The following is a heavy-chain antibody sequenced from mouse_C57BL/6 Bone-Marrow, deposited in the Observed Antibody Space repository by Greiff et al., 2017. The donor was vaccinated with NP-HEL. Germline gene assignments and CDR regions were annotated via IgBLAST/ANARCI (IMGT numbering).Heavy chain of an antibody. Sequence: QVQLQQSGPELVKPGASVKISCKASGYTFTDYYINWVKQRPGQGLAWIGWIYPGSGNTKYNEKFKGKATLTVDTSSSTAYMQLSSLTSEDSAVYFCACLREAYWGQGTLVTVSA. D-gene: IGHD3-1*01. CDR3: ACLREAY. V-gene: IGHV1-84*01. CDR1: GYTFTDYY. J-gene: IGHJ3*01. CDR2: IYPGSGNT.